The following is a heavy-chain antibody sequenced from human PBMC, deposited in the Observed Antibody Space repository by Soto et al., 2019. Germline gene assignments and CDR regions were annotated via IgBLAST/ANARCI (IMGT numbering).Heavy chain of an antibody. CDR2: ISAHNGNT. V-gene: IGHV1-18*01. CDR1: GYGFTTYG. CDR3: AGGRYGDY. Sequence: QIHLVQSGAEVKKPGASVKVSCKGSGYGFTTYGITWVRQAPGQGLEWMAWISAHNGNTNYAQKLQGRVTVTRDTSTSTADMELRSLRSDDTAVYYCAGGRYGDYWGQGALVTVSS. D-gene: IGHD1-1*01. J-gene: IGHJ4*02.